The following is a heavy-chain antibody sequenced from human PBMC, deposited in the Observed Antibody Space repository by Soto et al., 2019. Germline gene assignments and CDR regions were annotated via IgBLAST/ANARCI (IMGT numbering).Heavy chain of an antibody. J-gene: IGHJ6*02. Sequence: QVQLVQSGAEVKKPGASVKVSCKASGYTFTGYYMHWVRQAPGQGLEWMGGIIPIFGTANYAQKFQGGVTITADEFTSTAYLELSSLRSEDTAVYYCARNTHRRVVVVAARTYYGMDVWGQGTTVTVSS. CDR3: ARNTHRRVVVVAARTYYGMDV. V-gene: IGHV1-69*01. CDR1: GYTFTGYY. D-gene: IGHD2-15*01. CDR2: IIPIFGTA.